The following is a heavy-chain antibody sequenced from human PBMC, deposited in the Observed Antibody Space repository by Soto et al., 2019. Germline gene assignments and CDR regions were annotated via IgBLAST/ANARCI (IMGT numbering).Heavy chain of an antibody. CDR3: ARGTLVVVAL. CDR2: INPSGGST. J-gene: IGHJ5*02. CDR1: GYTFTSCY. Sequence: GASVKVSFNASGYTFTSCYMHWVRQAPGRGLECMGIINPSGGSTSYAQKFQGRVTMTRDTSTSTVYMELSSLRSEDTAVYYCARGTLVVVALWGQGTLDPVSS. V-gene: IGHV1-46*01. D-gene: IGHD2-15*01.